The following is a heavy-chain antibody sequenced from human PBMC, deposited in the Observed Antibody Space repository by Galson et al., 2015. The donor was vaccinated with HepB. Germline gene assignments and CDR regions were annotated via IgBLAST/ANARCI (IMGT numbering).Heavy chain of an antibody. Sequence: SLRLSCAASGFRFSDSWMTWVRQSAGKGLEWVANISEDGSTKFYLDSVKGRFTISRDNAKNSVFLQMNNLRADGTAVYYCARGTNPNYWGQGSLVTVSP. J-gene: IGHJ4*02. CDR2: ISEDGSTK. CDR3: ARGTNPNY. CDR1: GFRFSDSW. V-gene: IGHV3-7*03.